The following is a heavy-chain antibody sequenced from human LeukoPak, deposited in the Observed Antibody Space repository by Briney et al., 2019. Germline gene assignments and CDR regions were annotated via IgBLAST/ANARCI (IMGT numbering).Heavy chain of an antibody. CDR3: ARDYAVRGVKAPDY. V-gene: IGHV1-3*01. CDR1: GYTFTSYA. Sequence: ASVTVSFTASGYTFTSYAMHWVRQAPGQRLEWMGWINAGNGNTKYSQKFQGRVTITRDTSASTAYMELSSLRSEDTAVYYCARDYAVRGVKAPDYWGQGTLVTVSS. D-gene: IGHD3-10*01. J-gene: IGHJ4*02. CDR2: INAGNGNT.